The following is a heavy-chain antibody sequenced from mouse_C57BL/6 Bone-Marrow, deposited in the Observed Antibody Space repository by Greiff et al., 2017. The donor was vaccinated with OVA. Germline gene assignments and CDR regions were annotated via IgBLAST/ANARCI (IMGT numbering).Heavy chain of an antibody. CDR3: ARYHSNYFDY. Sequence: EVKLEESGGGLVQPGGSLSLSCAASGFTFTDYYMSWVRQPPGKALEWLGFIRNKANGYTTEYSASVKGRFTISRDNSQSILYLQMNALRAEDSATYYCARYHSNYFDYWGQGTTLTVSS. CDR2: IRNKANGYTT. J-gene: IGHJ2*01. V-gene: IGHV7-3*01. CDR1: GFTFTDYY. D-gene: IGHD2-5*01.